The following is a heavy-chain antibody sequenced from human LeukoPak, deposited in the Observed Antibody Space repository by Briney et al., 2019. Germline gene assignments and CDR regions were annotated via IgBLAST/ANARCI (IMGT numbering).Heavy chain of an antibody. CDR3: ARVTITMIVVDPYPDAFDI. V-gene: IGHV1-2*02. D-gene: IGHD3-22*01. Sequence: ASVKVSCKASGYTFTGYYMHWVRQAPGQGLEWMGWINPNSGGTNYAQKFQGRVTMTRDTSSSTAYMELSRLRSDDTAVYYCARVTITMIVVDPYPDAFDIWGQGIMVTVSS. CDR2: INPNSGGT. CDR1: GYTFTGYY. J-gene: IGHJ3*02.